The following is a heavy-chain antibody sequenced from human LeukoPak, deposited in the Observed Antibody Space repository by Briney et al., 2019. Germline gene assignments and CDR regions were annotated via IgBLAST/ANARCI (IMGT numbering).Heavy chain of an antibody. D-gene: IGHD1-26*01. CDR2: ISGGGGTT. CDR3: AKARGLGIVGAHFDY. CDR1: GFTFDDYG. V-gene: IGHV3-23*01. Sequence: GGSLRLSCAASGFTFDDYGMTWVRQAPGKGLEWVSTISGGGGTTYYPDSVKGRFTISRDNSKNTLYLQMNSLRAEDTAVYYCAKARGLGIVGAHFDYWGQGTLVTVSS. J-gene: IGHJ4*02.